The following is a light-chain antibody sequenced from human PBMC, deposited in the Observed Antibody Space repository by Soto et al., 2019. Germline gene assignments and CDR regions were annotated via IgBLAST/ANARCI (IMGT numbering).Light chain of an antibody. CDR3: QQSYSIPQT. CDR1: QNANRY. Sequence: IQLTQSPSSLSASVGDRVTITCRTSQNANRYLNWYQQQPGKAPKLLIYAASILQSGVPSRFSGGGSGTDFTLAISSLQPGDFTTYYCQQSYSIPQTFGHGTKVEIK. V-gene: IGKV1-39*01. J-gene: IGKJ1*01. CDR2: AAS.